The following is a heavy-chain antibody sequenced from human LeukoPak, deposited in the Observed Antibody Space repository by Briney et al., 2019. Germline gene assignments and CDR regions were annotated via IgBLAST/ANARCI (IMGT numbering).Heavy chain of an antibody. D-gene: IGHD6-13*01. J-gene: IGHJ4*02. Sequence: PGGSLRLSCAASGFNFSAYNVNWVRQAPGKGLDWVSYISSSSRTRYYADSVKGRFTISRDNAKDSLYLQMNSLRAEDTALYYCAKDNLAGYSSSWSLFDYWGQGTLVTVSS. CDR3: AKDNLAGYSSSWSLFDY. CDR2: ISSSSRTR. V-gene: IGHV3-48*04. CDR1: GFNFSAYN.